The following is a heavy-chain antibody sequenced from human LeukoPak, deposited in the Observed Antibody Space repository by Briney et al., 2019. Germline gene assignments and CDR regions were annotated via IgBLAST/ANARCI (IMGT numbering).Heavy chain of an antibody. V-gene: IGHV3-30*03. Sequence: PGGSLRLSCAASGFTFSSSAMSWVRQAPVKALEWVAFISYNGSQKYGDSVKGRFTISRDNSKNTLYLQVNGLRPEDTAVYYCARDPLDISRWTNAFDIWGQGTMVSVSS. CDR1: GFTFSSSA. D-gene: IGHD2-2*03. CDR3: ARDPLDISRWTNAFDI. CDR2: ISYNGSQK. J-gene: IGHJ3*02.